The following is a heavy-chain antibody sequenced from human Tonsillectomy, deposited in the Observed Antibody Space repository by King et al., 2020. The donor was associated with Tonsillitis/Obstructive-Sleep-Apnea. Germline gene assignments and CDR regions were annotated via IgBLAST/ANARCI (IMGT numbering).Heavy chain of an antibody. CDR3: ARESYDFWSGYSRSWFDP. CDR2: ISYSGST. CDR1: GGSISNYY. J-gene: IGHJ5*02. V-gene: IGHV4-59*01. Sequence: QLQESGPGLVKPSETLSLTCTVSGGSISNYYWSWIRQPPGKGLEWIGYISYSGSTNYNPSLKSRVTISVDTSQHQFSLKLSSVTAADTAVYYCARESYDFWSGYSRSWFDPWGQGTLVTVSS. D-gene: IGHD3-3*01.